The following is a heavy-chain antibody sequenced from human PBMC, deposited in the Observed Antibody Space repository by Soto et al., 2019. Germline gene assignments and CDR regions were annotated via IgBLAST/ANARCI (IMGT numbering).Heavy chain of an antibody. CDR2: ISYSKNT. J-gene: IGHJ6*02. CDR3: ARLNMVRDVMPQSENYYYYYGMDV. CDR1: GGSISSSGYF. Sequence: PSETLSLTCTVSGGSISSSGYFWGWFRQPPGKGLEWIGTISYSKNTYYNPSLKSRVTISVDTSKNQFSLKLSSVTAADTAVYYCARLNMVRDVMPQSENYYYYYGMDVWGQGTTVTVSS. V-gene: IGHV4-39*07. D-gene: IGHD3-10*01.